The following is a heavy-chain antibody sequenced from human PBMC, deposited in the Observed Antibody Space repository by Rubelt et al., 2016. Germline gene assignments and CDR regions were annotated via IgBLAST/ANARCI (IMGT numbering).Heavy chain of an antibody. V-gene: IGHV3-48*01. CDR3: AREDYYDSSGYYYYGMDV. D-gene: IGHD3-22*01. Sequence: VQLVESGGGVVQPGRSLRLSCAASGFTFSSYAMSWVRQAPGKGLEWISYISGSTGTIYYADSVKGRFTISRDNAKNSLYLQVNSLRAEDTAVYYCAREDYYDSSGYYYYGMDVWGQGTTVTVSS. CDR1: GFTFSSYA. J-gene: IGHJ6*02. CDR2: ISGSTGTI.